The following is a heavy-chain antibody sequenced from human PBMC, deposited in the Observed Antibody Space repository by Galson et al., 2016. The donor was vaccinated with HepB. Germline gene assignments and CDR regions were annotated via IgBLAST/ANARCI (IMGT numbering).Heavy chain of an antibody. Sequence: SLRLSCAASGFTFSSYAMSWVRQAPGKGLEWVSSILGSGGNTYYADSVKGRFTISRDNAKNSLYLQMNSLRDEDTAVYYCARDGSGWSLYWGQGTLVTVSS. CDR1: GFTFSSYA. J-gene: IGHJ4*02. V-gene: IGHV3-23*01. CDR2: ILGSGGNT. D-gene: IGHD6-19*01. CDR3: ARDGSGWSLY.